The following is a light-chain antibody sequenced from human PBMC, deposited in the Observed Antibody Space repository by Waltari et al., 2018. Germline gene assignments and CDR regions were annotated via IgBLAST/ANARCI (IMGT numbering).Light chain of an antibody. CDR1: QSVSGH. CDR3: HLSTDWPPRYT. CDR2: DTS. J-gene: IGKJ2*01. V-gene: IGKV3-11*01. Sequence: DIVLTQSPATLSLSPGERATLSCRASQSVSGHLAWYQQKPGQAPVLLIYDTSNRATGIPARFSGGGSGTDFTLSISRLEPEDFALYFCHLSTDWPPRYTFGQGTKLEIK.